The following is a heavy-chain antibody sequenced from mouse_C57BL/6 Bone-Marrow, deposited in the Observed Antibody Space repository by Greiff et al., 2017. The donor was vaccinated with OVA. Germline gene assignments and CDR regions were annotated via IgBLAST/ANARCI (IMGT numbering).Heavy chain of an antibody. CDR3: ATLYGNSADY. CDR2: IDPSDSYT. D-gene: IGHD2-1*01. J-gene: IGHJ2*01. V-gene: IGHV1-69*01. Sequence: VQLQQPGAELVMPGASVKLSCKASGYTFTSYWMHWVKQRPGQGLAWIGEIDPSDSYTNYNQKFKGKSTLTVDKSSITAYMQLSSLTSEASAVYYCATLYGNSADYWGPGTTLTVSS. CDR1: GYTFTSYW.